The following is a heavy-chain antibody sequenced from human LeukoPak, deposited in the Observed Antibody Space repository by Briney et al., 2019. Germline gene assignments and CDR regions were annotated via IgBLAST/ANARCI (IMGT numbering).Heavy chain of an antibody. V-gene: IGHV4-61*09. Sequence: SETLSLTCSVSGGSISSGSDYWSWIRQPAGKGMEWIGHIYSSGSTYYNPSLKSRVTISVDTSKNQFSLKLSSVTAADTAVYYCARGSYGSYWGQGTLVTVSS. CDR2: IYSSGST. CDR3: ARGSYGSY. J-gene: IGHJ4*02. D-gene: IGHD5-18*01. CDR1: GGSISSGSDY.